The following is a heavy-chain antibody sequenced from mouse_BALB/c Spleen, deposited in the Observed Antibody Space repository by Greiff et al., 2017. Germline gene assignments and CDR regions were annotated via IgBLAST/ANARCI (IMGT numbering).Heavy chain of an antibody. CDR1: GFTFTDYY. J-gene: IGHJ3*01. CDR2: IRNKDNGYTT. D-gene: IGHD6-1*01. CDR3: ASWRHLAY. Sequence: DVHLVESGGGLVQPGGSLRLSCATSGFTFTDYYMSWVRQPPGKALEWLGFIRNKDNGYTTEYSASVKGRFTISRANSHSILYLQMNTLRAEDSATYCCASWRHLAYWGQGTLVTVSA. V-gene: IGHV7-3*02.